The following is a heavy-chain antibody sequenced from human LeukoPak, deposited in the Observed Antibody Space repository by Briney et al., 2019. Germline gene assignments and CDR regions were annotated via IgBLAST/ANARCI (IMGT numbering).Heavy chain of an antibody. Sequence: GGSLRLSCAASGFTFSSYGMHWVRPAPGKGLEWVAVISYDGSNKYYADSVKGRFTISRDNSKNTLYLQMNSLRAEDTAVYYCAREDYSGSYYYWGQGTLVTVSS. V-gene: IGHV3-30*03. CDR2: ISYDGSNK. D-gene: IGHD1-26*01. CDR3: AREDYSGSYYY. CDR1: GFTFSSYG. J-gene: IGHJ4*02.